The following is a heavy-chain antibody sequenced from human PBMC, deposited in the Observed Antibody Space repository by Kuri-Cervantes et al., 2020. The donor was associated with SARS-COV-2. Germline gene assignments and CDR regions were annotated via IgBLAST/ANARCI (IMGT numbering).Heavy chain of an antibody. J-gene: IGHJ5*02. Sequence: GESLKISCAASGFTFSSYAMHWVRQAPGKGLEWVAVISYDGSNKYYADSVKGRFTISRDNSKNTLYLQMNSLRSEDTAVYYCARDRVVVVQGGWFDPWGQGTLVTVSS. CDR2: ISYDGSNK. CDR3: ARDRVVVVQGGWFDP. V-gene: IGHV3-30-3*01. D-gene: IGHD2-2*01. CDR1: GFTFSSYA.